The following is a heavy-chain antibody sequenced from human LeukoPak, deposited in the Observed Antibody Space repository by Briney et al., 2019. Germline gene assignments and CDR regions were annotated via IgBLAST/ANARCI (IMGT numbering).Heavy chain of an antibody. CDR2: ISGSGGGT. D-gene: IGHD5-18*01. CDR1: GFTFSDYY. CDR3: AKDIWGGTAMVFDY. Sequence: GGSLRLSCAASGFTFSDYYMSWVRQAPGKGLEWVSGISGSGGGTFYADAVKGRFTISRDNSKNTLYLHMNNLRDDDTAVYYCAKDIWGGTAMVFDYWGQGTLVTVSS. V-gene: IGHV3-23*01. J-gene: IGHJ4*02.